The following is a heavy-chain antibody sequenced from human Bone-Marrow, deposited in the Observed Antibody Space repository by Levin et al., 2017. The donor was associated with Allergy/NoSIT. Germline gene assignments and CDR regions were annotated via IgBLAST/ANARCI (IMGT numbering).Heavy chain of an antibody. V-gene: IGHV1-69*02. J-gene: IGHJ4*02. CDR2: ILPILGIA. D-gene: IGHD6-19*01. CDR3: ARVPVAQYSFDS. CDR1: ADTFNRYT. Sequence: KRGESLKISCKASADTFNRYTISWVRQAPGQGLEWMGRILPILGIAEFAQNFQGSVTFTADTSTNVAYMELRSLKSADTAVYYCARVPVAQYSFDSWGQGTLVIVAS.